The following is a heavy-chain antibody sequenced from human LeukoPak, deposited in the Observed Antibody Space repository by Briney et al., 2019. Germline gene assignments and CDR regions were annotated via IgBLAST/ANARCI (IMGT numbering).Heavy chain of an antibody. CDR1: GYTFTSYG. Sequence: VSVKVSCKASGYTFTSYGISWVRQAPGQGLEWMGWISAYNGNTNYAQKLQGRVTMTTDTSTSTAYMELRSLRSDDTAVYYCARTARYYYDMGFDPWGQGTLVTVSS. D-gene: IGHD3-22*01. V-gene: IGHV1-18*01. CDR2: ISAYNGNT. J-gene: IGHJ5*02. CDR3: ARTARYYYDMGFDP.